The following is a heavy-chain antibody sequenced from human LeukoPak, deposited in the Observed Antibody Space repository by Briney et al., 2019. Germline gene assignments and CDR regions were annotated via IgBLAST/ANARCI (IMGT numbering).Heavy chain of an antibody. CDR1: GGSISSGDYY. Sequence: SETLSLTCTVSGGSISSGDYYWSWIRQPPGKGLEWIGYIYYSGSTYYNPSLKSRVTISVDTSKNQFSLKLSSVTAADTAVYYCVGLGTMTVGLGYWGQGTLVTVSS. CDR2: IYYSGST. D-gene: IGHD3-22*01. J-gene: IGHJ4*02. V-gene: IGHV4-30-4*01. CDR3: VGLGTMTVGLGY.